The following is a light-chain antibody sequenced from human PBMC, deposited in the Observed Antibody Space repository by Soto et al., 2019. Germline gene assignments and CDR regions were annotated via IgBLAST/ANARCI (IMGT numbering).Light chain of an antibody. CDR2: GAS. J-gene: IGKJ1*01. CDR3: QQYNNWSRT. Sequence: EIVMTQSPATLSVSPGERATLSCRASQSVSSNLAWYQQKPAQAPRHLLYGASSKATGSPARFSGSGSGTEFTLTISSRQSEDYAVYYCQQYNNWSRTFGQGTKVDIK. V-gene: IGKV3-15*01. CDR1: QSVSSN.